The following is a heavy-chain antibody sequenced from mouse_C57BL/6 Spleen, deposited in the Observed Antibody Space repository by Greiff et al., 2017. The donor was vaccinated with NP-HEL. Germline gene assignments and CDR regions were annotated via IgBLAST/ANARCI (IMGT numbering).Heavy chain of an antibody. D-gene: IGHD1-1*01. Sequence: EVQLQESGGGLVQPGGSLKLSCAASGFTFSDYYMYWVRQTPEKRLEWVAYISNGGGSTYYPDTVKGRFTISRDNAKNTLYLQMSRLKSEDTAMYYCARPYYYGSSYGYFDVWGTGTTVTVSS. CDR1: GFTFSDYY. CDR2: ISNGGGST. CDR3: ARPYYYGSSYGYFDV. J-gene: IGHJ1*03. V-gene: IGHV5-12*01.